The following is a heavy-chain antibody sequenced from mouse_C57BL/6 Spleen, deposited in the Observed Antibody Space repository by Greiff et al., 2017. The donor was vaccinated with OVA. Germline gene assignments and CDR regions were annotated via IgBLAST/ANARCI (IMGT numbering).Heavy chain of an antibody. V-gene: IGHV1-76*01. D-gene: IGHD4-1*01. CDR1: GYTFTDYY. CDR2: IYPGSGNT. CDR3: AKRTGTDYYAMDY. J-gene: IGHJ4*01. Sequence: VQLQQSGAELVRPGASVKLSCKASGYTFTDYYINWVKQRPGQGLEWIARIYPGSGNTYYNEKFKGKATLTAEKSSSTAYMQLSSLTSEDSAVYFCAKRTGTDYYAMDYWGQGTSVTVSS.